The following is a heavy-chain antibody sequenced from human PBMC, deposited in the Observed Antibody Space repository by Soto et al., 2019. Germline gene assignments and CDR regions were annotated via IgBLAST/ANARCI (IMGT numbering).Heavy chain of an antibody. CDR1: GYTFTNYG. CDR3: ARWVSSPDNYGMDV. D-gene: IGHD6-13*01. CDR2: ISAHTGNT. Sequence: ASVKVSCKTSGYTFTNYGISWVRQAPGQGLEWMGWISAHTGNTNYAQKFQGRVTMTTDTSTSTAYMELSSLRSEDTAVYYCARWVSSPDNYGMDVWGQGTTVTVSS. J-gene: IGHJ6*02. V-gene: IGHV1-18*01.